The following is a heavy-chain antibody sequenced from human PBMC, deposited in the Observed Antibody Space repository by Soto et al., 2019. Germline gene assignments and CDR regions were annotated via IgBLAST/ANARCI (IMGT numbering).Heavy chain of an antibody. J-gene: IGHJ4*02. D-gene: IGHD5-12*01. V-gene: IGHV4-59*01. Sequence: SETLSLTCTVSGGSISSYYWSWIRQPPGKGLEWIGYIYYSGSTNYNPSLKSRVTISADTSKNQSSLKLSSVTAADTAVYYCARESRRDGYNGSGDFDYWGQGTLVTVSS. CDR2: IYYSGST. CDR1: GGSISSYY. CDR3: ARESRRDGYNGSGDFDY.